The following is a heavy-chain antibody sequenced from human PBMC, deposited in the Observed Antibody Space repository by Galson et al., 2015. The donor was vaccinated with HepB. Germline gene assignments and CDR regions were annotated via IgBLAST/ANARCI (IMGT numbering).Heavy chain of an antibody. Sequence: SLRLSCAASGFTFSSYAMSWVRQAPGKGLEWVSAISGSGGSTYYADSVKGRFTISRDNSKNTLYLQMNSLRAEDTAVYYCAKDFLPDSGSYGGWFDPWGQGTLVTVSS. CDR2: ISGSGGST. D-gene: IGHD1-26*01. CDR3: AKDFLPDSGSYGGWFDP. V-gene: IGHV3-23*01. CDR1: GFTFSSYA. J-gene: IGHJ5*02.